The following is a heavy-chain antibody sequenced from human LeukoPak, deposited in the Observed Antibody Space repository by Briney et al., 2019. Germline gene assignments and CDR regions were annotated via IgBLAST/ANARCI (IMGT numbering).Heavy chain of an antibody. CDR3: ATSRLLWFGELSGAFDI. V-gene: IGHV1-24*01. CDR2: FDPEDGET. CDR1: GYSLPEIS. Sequence: ASVKVSCKVSGYSLPEISMHWVRQAPGKGFEWMGGFDPEDGETIYAQNFQGRLTMTEDTSTDTAYMELSSLRSEDTAVYYCATSRLLWFGELSGAFDIWGQGTMVTVSS. J-gene: IGHJ3*02. D-gene: IGHD3-10*01.